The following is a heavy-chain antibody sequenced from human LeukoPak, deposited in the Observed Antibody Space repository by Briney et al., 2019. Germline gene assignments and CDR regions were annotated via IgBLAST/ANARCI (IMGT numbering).Heavy chain of an antibody. V-gene: IGHV4-39*01. CDR3: ARRSRQWLVRGELDY. CDR2: IYYSGST. CDR1: GGSISSSSYY. Sequence: SETLSLTCTVSGGSISSSSYYWGWIRQPPGKGLEWIGNIYYSGSTYYNPSLKSRVTISVDTSKNQFSLKLSSVTAADTAVYYCARRSRQWLVRGELDYWGQGTLVTVSS. D-gene: IGHD6-19*01. J-gene: IGHJ4*02.